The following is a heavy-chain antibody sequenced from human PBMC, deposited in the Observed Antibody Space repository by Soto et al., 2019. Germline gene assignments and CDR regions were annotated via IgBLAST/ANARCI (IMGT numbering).Heavy chain of an antibody. V-gene: IGHV4-59*01. CDR3: ATLVEVGATPTNYYYYYGMDV. D-gene: IGHD1-26*01. CDR2: IYYSGST. CDR1: GGSISSYY. Sequence: SETLSLTCTVSGGSISSYYWSWIRQPPGKGLEWIGYIYYSGSTNYNPSLKSRVTISVDTSKNQFSLKLSSVTAADTAMYYCATLVEVGATPTNYYYYYGMDVWGQGTTVTVSS. J-gene: IGHJ6*02.